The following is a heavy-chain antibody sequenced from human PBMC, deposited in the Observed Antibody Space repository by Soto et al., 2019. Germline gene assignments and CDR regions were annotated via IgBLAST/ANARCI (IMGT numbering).Heavy chain of an antibody. V-gene: IGHV3-73*02. CDR2: IRSKANSYAT. J-gene: IGHJ6*02. D-gene: IGHD6-6*01. Sequence: EVQLVESGGGLVQPGGSLKLSCAASGFPFSGSAMHWVRQASGKGLEWVGRIRSKANSYATAYAASVKGRFTISRDDSKNTAYLQMNSLKTEDTAVYYCTRPGYSSSGMDVWGQGTTVTVSS. CDR3: TRPGYSSSGMDV. CDR1: GFPFSGSA.